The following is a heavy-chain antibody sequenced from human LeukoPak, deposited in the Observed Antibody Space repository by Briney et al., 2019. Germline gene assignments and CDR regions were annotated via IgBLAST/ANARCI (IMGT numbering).Heavy chain of an antibody. Sequence: GASVKVSCKASGYTFTSYYMHWVRQAPGQGLEWMGWINPNSGNTGYAQKFQGRVTMTRNTSISTAYMELSSLRSEDTAVYYCARVRYSSSWYILRDAFDIWGQGTMVTVSS. CDR1: GYTFTSYY. CDR3: ARVRYSSSWYILRDAFDI. D-gene: IGHD6-13*01. V-gene: IGHV1-8*02. CDR2: INPNSGNT. J-gene: IGHJ3*02.